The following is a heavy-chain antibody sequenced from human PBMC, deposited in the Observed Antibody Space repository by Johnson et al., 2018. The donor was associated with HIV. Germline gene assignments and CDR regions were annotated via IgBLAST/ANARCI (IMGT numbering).Heavy chain of an antibody. Sequence: MLLVESGGGVVRPGGSLRLSCAASGFTFDDYGMSWVRQAPGKGLEWVSGINWNGGNTGYADSMKGRFAISRDNAKNTLYLQLNSLRAEDTVLYYCVRENQGAFDIWGQGTMGPVSS. CDR3: VRENQGAFDI. V-gene: IGHV3-20*04. CDR2: INWNGGNT. CDR1: GFTFDDYG. J-gene: IGHJ3*02. D-gene: IGHD1-14*01.